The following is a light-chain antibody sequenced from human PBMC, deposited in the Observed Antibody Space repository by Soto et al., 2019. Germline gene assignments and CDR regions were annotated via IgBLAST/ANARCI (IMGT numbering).Light chain of an antibody. Sequence: QSALTQPPSASGTPGQRVTISCSGSSSNIGSDFVYWYQQLPGTAPKLLIYHNYQRPSGVPDRFSGSKSGNSGSLAISDLRSEDEADYNCSAWDDSLSAYVFGAGTKLTVL. CDR1: SSNIGSDF. CDR3: SAWDDSLSAYV. J-gene: IGLJ1*01. CDR2: HNY. V-gene: IGLV1-47*01.